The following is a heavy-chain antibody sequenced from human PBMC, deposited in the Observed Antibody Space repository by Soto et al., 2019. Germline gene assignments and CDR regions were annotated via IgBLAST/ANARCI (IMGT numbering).Heavy chain of an antibody. J-gene: IGHJ6*02. D-gene: IGHD1-1*01. CDR3: AKYDLCMDV. V-gene: IGHV3-30*18. CDR2: ISYDGSNK. Sequence: QVQLVESGGGVVQPGRSLRLSCAASGFIFSSYGMHRVRQAPGQGLEWVAVISYDGSNKYSADSLKRRFTISRDNSKDTLYLQMNSLRDEDKAGYYCAKYDLCMDVWGQGTTVTVSS. CDR1: GFIFSSYG.